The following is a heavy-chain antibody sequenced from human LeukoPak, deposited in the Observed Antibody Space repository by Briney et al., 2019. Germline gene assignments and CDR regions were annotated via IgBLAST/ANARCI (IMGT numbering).Heavy chain of an antibody. D-gene: IGHD3-10*01. Sequence: GGSLRLSCAASGFTFSSYTMNWVRQAPGKGLEWVSYISGSGSTIYYADSVKGRFTISRDNSKNTLYLQMNSLRAEDTAVYYCAKAHRGRADYWGQGTLVTVSS. V-gene: IGHV3-48*01. CDR3: AKAHRGRADY. J-gene: IGHJ4*02. CDR2: ISGSGSTI. CDR1: GFTFSSYT.